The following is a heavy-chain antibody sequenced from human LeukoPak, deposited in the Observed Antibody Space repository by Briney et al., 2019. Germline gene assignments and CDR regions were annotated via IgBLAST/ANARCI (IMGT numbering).Heavy chain of an antibody. CDR2: IWFDGSNK. CDR3: AKAVAATGHYYFGMDV. Sequence: GGSLRLSCAASGITFRNAWMSWVRQAPGKGLEWVAVIWFDGSNKYYADSVKGRLTISRDNSKSTLYLQMNSLRAEDTAVYYCAKAVAATGHYYFGMDVWGQGTTVTVSS. J-gene: IGHJ6*02. D-gene: IGHD6-19*01. CDR1: GITFRNAW. V-gene: IGHV3-33*06.